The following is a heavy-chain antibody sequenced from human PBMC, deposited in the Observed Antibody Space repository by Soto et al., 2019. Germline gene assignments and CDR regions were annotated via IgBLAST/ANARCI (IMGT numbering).Heavy chain of an antibody. J-gene: IGHJ4*02. Sequence: ASVKVSCTASGYTFTSYGISWVRQAPGQGLEWMGWISAYNGNTNYAQKLQGRVTMTTDTSTSTAYMELRSLRSDDTAVYYCARGGYYYDSSGYHLSTYYFDYWGQGTLVTVPQ. CDR1: GYTFTSYG. CDR2: ISAYNGNT. D-gene: IGHD3-22*01. V-gene: IGHV1-18*01. CDR3: ARGGYYYDSSGYHLSTYYFDY.